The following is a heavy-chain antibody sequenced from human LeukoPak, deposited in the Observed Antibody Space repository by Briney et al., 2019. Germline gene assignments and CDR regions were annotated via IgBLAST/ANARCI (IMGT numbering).Heavy chain of an antibody. CDR3: ARTYYYGSGSYYEHRDAFDI. CDR2: NYYSGST. J-gene: IGHJ3*02. V-gene: IGHV4-39*07. CDR1: GGSISSSSYY. D-gene: IGHD3-10*01. Sequence: PSESLSLTCTVSGGSISSSSYYWGWIRQPPGKGLEWIGSNYYSGSTYYNPSLKSRVTISVDTSKNQFSLKLSSVTAADTALYYCARTYYYGSGSYYEHRDAFDIWGQGTMVTVSS.